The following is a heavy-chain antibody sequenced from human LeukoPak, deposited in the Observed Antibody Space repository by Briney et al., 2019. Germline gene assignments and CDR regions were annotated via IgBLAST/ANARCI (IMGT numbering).Heavy chain of an antibody. D-gene: IGHD3/OR15-3a*01. CDR1: GGSISSSSYY. J-gene: IGHJ3*02. CDR2: IYYSGST. V-gene: IGHV4-39*07. Sequence: SETLSLTCTVSGGSISSSSYYWGWIRQPPGKGLEWFGSIYYSGSTYYNPSLKSRVTISVDTSKNQFSLKLSSVTAADTAVYYCARGLLWDWLLSPDAFDIWGQGTMVTVSS. CDR3: ARGLLWDWLLSPDAFDI.